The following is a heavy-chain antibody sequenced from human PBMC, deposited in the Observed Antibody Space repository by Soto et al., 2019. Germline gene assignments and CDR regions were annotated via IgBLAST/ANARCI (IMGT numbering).Heavy chain of an antibody. Sequence: QVQLQQWGAGLLKPSETLSLTCAVYGGSVSGANYYWSWLRQPPGKGLEWIGEMSHSGGTHFNPSLKSRVTISVDTSTNQFSLKMSSVTGADTALYYCARVERGTATTVVDAFDIWGPGTMVTVSS. V-gene: IGHV4-34*01. CDR3: ARVERGTATTVVDAFDI. CDR1: GGSVSGANYY. J-gene: IGHJ3*02. D-gene: IGHD1-1*01. CDR2: MSHSGGT.